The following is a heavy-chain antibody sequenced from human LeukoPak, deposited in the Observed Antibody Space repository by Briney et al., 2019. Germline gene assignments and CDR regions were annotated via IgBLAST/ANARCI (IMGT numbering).Heavy chain of an antibody. Sequence: PGGSRRLSCAASGFTFSSYSMNWVRQAPGKGLEWVSSISSSSSYIYYADSVMGRFTISRDNAKNSLYLQMNSLRAEDTAVYYCARDSSYCSSTSCSAFIDYWGQGTLVTVSS. V-gene: IGHV3-21*01. CDR2: ISSSSSYI. CDR3: ARDSSYCSSTSCSAFIDY. CDR1: GFTFSSYS. J-gene: IGHJ4*02. D-gene: IGHD2-2*01.